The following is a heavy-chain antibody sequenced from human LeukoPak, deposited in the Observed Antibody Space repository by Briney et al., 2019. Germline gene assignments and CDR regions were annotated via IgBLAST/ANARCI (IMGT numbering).Heavy chain of an antibody. J-gene: IGHJ4*02. V-gene: IGHV4-59*12. CDR1: GGSISSYY. Sequence: SETLSLTCTVSGGSISSYYWSWIRQPPGKGLEWIGYIYNSGSTNYNPSLKSRVTISVDTSKNQFSLKLSSVTAADTAVYYCARDFYGIDYWGQGTLVTVSS. CDR2: IYNSGST. D-gene: IGHD2/OR15-2a*01. CDR3: ARDFYGIDY.